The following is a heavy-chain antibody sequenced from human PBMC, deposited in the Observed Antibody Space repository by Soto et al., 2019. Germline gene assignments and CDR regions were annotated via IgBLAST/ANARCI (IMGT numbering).Heavy chain of an antibody. CDR2: VFYGGT. CDR3: ASYRGAFYFDS. CDR1: GRSMSSNY. Sequence: PSETLSLTCSVSGRSMSSNYWSWIRQSPDKGLEWLGCVFYGGTDYNPSLEGRVSMSVETPKSQFSLKLTSVTAADTAVYYCASYRGAFYFDSWGQGIQVTVSS. J-gene: IGHJ4*02. D-gene: IGHD4-4*01. V-gene: IGHV4-59*01.